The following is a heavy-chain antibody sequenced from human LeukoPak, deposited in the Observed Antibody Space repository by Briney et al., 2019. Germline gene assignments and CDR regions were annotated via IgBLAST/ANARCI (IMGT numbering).Heavy chain of an antibody. CDR2: INYSGNT. CDR1: GGSISNYY. D-gene: IGHD3-3*02. V-gene: IGHV4-59*01. J-gene: IGHJ3*01. CDR3: TRSKLGAGDAFDV. Sequence: SETLSLTCTVSGGSISNYYWNWIRQPPGKGLEWVGYINYSGNTKYNPSLKSRVTISVDTSKNEFSLKLNSLTAADTAVYYCTRSKLGAGDAFDVWGRGTKVTVSS.